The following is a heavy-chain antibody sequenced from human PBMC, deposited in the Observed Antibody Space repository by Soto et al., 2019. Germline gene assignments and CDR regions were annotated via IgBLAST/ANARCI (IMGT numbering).Heavy chain of an antibody. Sequence: QVQLVESGGGVVQPGRSLRLSCAASGFTFSSYGMHWVRQAPGKGLEWVAVISYDGSNKYYADSVKGRFTISRDNSKNTLYLQMKSLRAEDTAVYYCAKVQRGYYDFWSGYQGSILVYYYYGMDVWGQGTTVTVSS. J-gene: IGHJ6*02. CDR2: ISYDGSNK. CDR1: GFTFSSYG. CDR3: AKVQRGYYDFWSGYQGSILVYYYYGMDV. V-gene: IGHV3-30*18. D-gene: IGHD3-3*01.